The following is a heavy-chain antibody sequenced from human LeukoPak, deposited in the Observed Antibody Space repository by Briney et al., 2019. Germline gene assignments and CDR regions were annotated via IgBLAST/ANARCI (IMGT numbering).Heavy chain of an antibody. CDR3: ANGKAYYAFWSGYYRDTTYGMDV. CDR1: GYTFTSYG. J-gene: IGHJ6*02. Sequence: ASVKVSCKASGYTFTSYGISWVRQAPGQGLEWMGWISAYNGNTNYAQKLQGRVTMTTDTSTSTAYMELSSLRSEDTAVYYCANGKAYYAFWSGYYRDTTYGMDVWGQGTTVTVSS. V-gene: IGHV1-18*01. CDR2: ISAYNGNT. D-gene: IGHD3-3*01.